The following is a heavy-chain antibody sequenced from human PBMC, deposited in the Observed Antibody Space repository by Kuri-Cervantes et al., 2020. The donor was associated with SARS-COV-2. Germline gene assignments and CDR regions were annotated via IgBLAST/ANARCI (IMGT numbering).Heavy chain of an antibody. J-gene: IGHJ4*02. V-gene: IGHV4-4*02. Sequence: GSLRLSCAVSGGSISSSNWWSWVRQPPGKGLEWIGEIYHSGSTNYNPSLKSRVTTSVDKSKNQLSLKLSSVTAADTAVYYCARSMEYSSSSAHFDYWGQGTLVTVSS. CDR2: IYHSGST. CDR1: GGSISSSNW. CDR3: ARSMEYSSSSAHFDY. D-gene: IGHD6-6*01.